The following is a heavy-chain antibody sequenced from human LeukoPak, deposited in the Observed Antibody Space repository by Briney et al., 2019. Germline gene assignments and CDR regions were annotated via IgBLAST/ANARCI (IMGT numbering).Heavy chain of an antibody. V-gene: IGHV3-11*04. D-gene: IGHD3-3*01. J-gene: IGHJ4*02. CDR1: GFTFSDYY. CDR3: AREVFAPGTRDLEN. Sequence: PGGSLRLSRAASGFTFSDYYMSWIRQAPGKGLEWVSYISSSGSTIYYADSVKGRFTISRDNAKNSLYLQMNSLRAEDTAVYYCAREVFAPGTRDLENWGQGTLVTVSS. CDR2: ISSSGSTI.